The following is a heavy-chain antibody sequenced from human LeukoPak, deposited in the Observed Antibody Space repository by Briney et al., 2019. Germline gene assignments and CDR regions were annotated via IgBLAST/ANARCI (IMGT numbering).Heavy chain of an antibody. CDR2: ISYDGSNK. CDR3: TTSLKTYSSGWYEVY. Sequence: GGSLRLSCAASGFTFSSYAMHWVRQAPGKGLEWVAVISYDGSNKYYADSVKGRFTISRDNSKNTLYLQMNSLKTEDTAVYYCTTSLKTYSSGWYEVYWGQGTLVTVSS. D-gene: IGHD6-19*01. CDR1: GFTFSSYA. J-gene: IGHJ4*02. V-gene: IGHV3-30-3*01.